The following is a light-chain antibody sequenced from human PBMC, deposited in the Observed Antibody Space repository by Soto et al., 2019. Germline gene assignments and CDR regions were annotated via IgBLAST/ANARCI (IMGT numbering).Light chain of an antibody. CDR1: QSIGDW. CDR2: RAS. Sequence: DVQMAQSPSTLSASVGDRVTITCRASQSIGDWLAWFQQKPGKAPALLIYRASYLESGVPSRFSGSGSGTAFTLTISSLQPDDFSTYYCQHYSTYSGTFGPGTTVEIK. J-gene: IGKJ3*01. CDR3: QHYSTYSGT. V-gene: IGKV1-5*03.